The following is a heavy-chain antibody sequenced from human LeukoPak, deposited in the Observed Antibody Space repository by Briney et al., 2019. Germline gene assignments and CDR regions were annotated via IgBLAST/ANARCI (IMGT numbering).Heavy chain of an antibody. CDR3: ARDKGSYDFWSGYWTHFDY. J-gene: IGHJ4*02. V-gene: IGHV3-9*01. CDR1: GFTFDDYA. Sequence: PGGSLRLSCAASGFTFDDYAMHWVRQAPGKGLEWVSGISWNSGSIGYADSVKGRFTISRDNAKNSLYLQMNSLRAEDTAVYYCARDKGSYDFWSGYWTHFDYWGQGTLVTVSS. D-gene: IGHD3-3*01. CDR2: ISWNSGSI.